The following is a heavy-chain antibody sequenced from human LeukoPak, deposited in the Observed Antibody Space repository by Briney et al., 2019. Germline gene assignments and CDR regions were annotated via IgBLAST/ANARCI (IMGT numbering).Heavy chain of an antibody. J-gene: IGHJ4*02. CDR2: INPNSGGT. V-gene: IGHV1-2*02. CDR3: ARGRGSYSLDY. D-gene: IGHD1-26*01. Sequence: APVKVSCKASRYTFAGYSMHWVRQAPGQGLEWMGWINPNSGGTNYAQKFQGRVTMTGDTSISTAYMELSRLTSDDTAVYYCARGRGSYSLDYWGQGTLVTVSS. CDR1: RYTFAGYS.